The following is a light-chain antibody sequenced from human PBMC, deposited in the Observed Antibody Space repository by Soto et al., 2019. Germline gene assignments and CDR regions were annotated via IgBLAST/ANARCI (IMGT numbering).Light chain of an antibody. CDR1: SSNIGAGYD. Sequence: QSVLTQPPSMSGAPGQRVTISCSGSSSNIGAGYDVQWYRQFPGTAPKLIIYANSDRPSGVPDRFSGSKSGTSASLAITGLQAEDEADYYCCSYVGATTYVFGTGTKVTVL. CDR3: CSYVGATTYV. V-gene: IGLV1-40*01. J-gene: IGLJ1*01. CDR2: ANS.